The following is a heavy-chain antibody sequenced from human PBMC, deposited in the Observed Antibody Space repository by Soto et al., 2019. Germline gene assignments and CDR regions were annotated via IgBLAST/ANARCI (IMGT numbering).Heavy chain of an antibody. Sequence: GGSLRLSCAASGFRFDDYNMHWVRQAPGKGLEWVSLITWNGGNKYYEDSVKGRFTISRDGTTQSVSLQMTSLKREDTGVYYCARKTLSFGSALDVWGQGTTVTVSS. CDR3: ARKTLSFGSALDV. J-gene: IGHJ6*02. CDR1: GFRFDDYN. V-gene: IGHV3-43*01. CDR2: ITWNGGNK. D-gene: IGHD3-3*01.